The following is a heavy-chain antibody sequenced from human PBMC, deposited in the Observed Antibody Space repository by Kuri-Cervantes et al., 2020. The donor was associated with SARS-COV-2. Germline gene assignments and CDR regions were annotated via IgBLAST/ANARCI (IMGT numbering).Heavy chain of an antibody. CDR3: ARQMMSSITTFGVVITRTWFDP. V-gene: IGHV4-39*01. Sequence: SETLSLTCTVSGGSISSSSYYWVWIRQPPGKGLEWIGSIYYSGSTYYNPSLKSRVTISVDTSKNQFSLKLSSVTAADTAVYYCARQMMSSITTFGVVITRTWFDPWGQRTLVTVSS. CDR2: IYYSGST. D-gene: IGHD3-3*01. J-gene: IGHJ5*02. CDR1: GGSISSSSYY.